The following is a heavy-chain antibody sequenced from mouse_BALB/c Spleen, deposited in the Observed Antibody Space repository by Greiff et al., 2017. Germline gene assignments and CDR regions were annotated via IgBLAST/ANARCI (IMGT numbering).Heavy chain of an antibody. CDR3: ARWGTVVAYYYAMDY. CDR1: GFNIKDTY. Sequence: VQLQQSGAELVKPGASVKLSCTASGFNIKDTYMHWVKQRPEQGLEWIGRIDPANGNTKYDPKFQGKATITADTSSNTAYLQLSSLTSEDTAVYYCARWGTVVAYYYAMDYWGQGTSVTVSS. V-gene: IGHV14-3*02. J-gene: IGHJ4*01. CDR2: IDPANGNT. D-gene: IGHD1-1*01.